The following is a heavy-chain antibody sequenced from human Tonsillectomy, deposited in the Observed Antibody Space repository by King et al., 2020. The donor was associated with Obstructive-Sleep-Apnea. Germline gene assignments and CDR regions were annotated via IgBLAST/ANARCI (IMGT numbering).Heavy chain of an antibody. CDR1: GFTFSSYS. D-gene: IGHD4-17*01. Sequence: VQLVESGGGLVQPGGSLRLSCVASGFTFSSYSMNWVRQAPGKGLEWVSHITSDCSTRFYADSVKGRFTISRDNVKNSLYLQMNSLRDEDTAIYYCARLVDEYGDYVNWFFDLWGRGTLVTVSS. V-gene: IGHV3-48*02. CDR3: ARLVDEYGDYVNWFFDL. J-gene: IGHJ2*01. CDR2: ITSDCSTR.